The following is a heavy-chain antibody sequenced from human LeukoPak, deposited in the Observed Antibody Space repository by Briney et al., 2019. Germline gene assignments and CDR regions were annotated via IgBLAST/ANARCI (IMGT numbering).Heavy chain of an antibody. Sequence: ASVKVSCKVSGYTLTELSMHWVRQAPGKGLGWMGGFDPEDGETIYAQKFQGRVTMTEDTSTDTAYMELSSLRSEDTAVYYCATPRGYYDILTGYNSYYFDYWGQGTLVTVSS. J-gene: IGHJ4*02. CDR3: ATPRGYYDILTGYNSYYFDY. V-gene: IGHV1-24*01. CDR2: FDPEDGET. CDR1: GYTLTELS. D-gene: IGHD3-9*01.